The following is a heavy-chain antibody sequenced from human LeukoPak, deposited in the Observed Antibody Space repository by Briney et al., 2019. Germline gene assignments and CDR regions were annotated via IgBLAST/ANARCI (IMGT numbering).Heavy chain of an antibody. Sequence: PSETLSLTCTVSGGSISSSNYYWGWIRQPPGKGLEWIGSIHYSGSTYYNPSLKSRVTISVDTSKNQFSLKLSSVTAADTAVYYCARERRGYYDSSGYKFDYWGQGTLVTVSS. CDR3: ARERRGYYDSSGYKFDY. D-gene: IGHD3-22*01. CDR1: GGSISSSNYY. V-gene: IGHV4-39*07. CDR2: IHYSGST. J-gene: IGHJ4*02.